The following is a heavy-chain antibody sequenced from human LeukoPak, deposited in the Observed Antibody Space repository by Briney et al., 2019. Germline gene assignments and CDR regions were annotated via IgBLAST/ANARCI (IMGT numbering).Heavy chain of an antibody. J-gene: IGHJ4*02. Sequence: SVKVSCKASGGTFSSYAISWVRQAPGQGLEWMGRIIPILGIANYAQKFQGRVTMTEDTSTDTAYMELSSLRSEDTAVYYCATGGQMNYYDSSGYYSGINYWGQGTLVTVSS. CDR1: GGTFSSYA. CDR2: IIPILGIA. CDR3: ATGGQMNYYDSSGYYSGINY. D-gene: IGHD3-22*01. V-gene: IGHV1-69*04.